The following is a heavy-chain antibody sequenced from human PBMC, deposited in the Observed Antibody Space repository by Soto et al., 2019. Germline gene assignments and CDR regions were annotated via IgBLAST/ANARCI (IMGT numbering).Heavy chain of an antibody. CDR1: GGSISSYY. Sequence: ERLSRTGPVSGGSISSYYWSWIRQPSGKGLEWIGRIYTSGSTNYNPSPKSRVTMSVDTSKNQFSLKLSSVTAADTAVYYCARGAVTTVTGFRGRTGYWYFDLWGRGTLVTVYS. CDR3: ARGAVTTVTGFRGRTGYWYFDL. CDR2: IYTSGST. J-gene: IGHJ2*01. V-gene: IGHV4-4*07. D-gene: IGHD4-17*01.